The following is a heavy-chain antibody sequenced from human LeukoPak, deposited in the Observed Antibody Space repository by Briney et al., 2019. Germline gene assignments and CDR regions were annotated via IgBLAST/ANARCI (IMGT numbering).Heavy chain of an antibody. CDR3: AKGPSSGWYYFDY. CDR2: INGDGGST. D-gene: IGHD6-19*01. V-gene: IGHV3-23*01. J-gene: IGHJ4*02. CDR1: GFTFSIYA. Sequence: GGSLRLSCAASGFTFSIYAMSWVRQAPGKGLEWVSGINGDGGSTYYADSVKGRFTISRDNSKNTLFLQMNSLRAEDTALYYCAKGPSSGWYYFDYWGQGTLVTVSS.